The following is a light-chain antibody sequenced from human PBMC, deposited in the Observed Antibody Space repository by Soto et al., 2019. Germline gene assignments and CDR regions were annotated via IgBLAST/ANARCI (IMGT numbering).Light chain of an antibody. V-gene: IGKV3-11*01. CDR2: DAS. Sequence: EIVLTQSPATLSLSPGERATLSCRASQSVSSYLAWYQQKPGQAPRLLLYDASNRATGLPARLSGSGSGTDLTLPSSSLEPEDFAVYYCQQRSNWPPALTFGGGTKVEIK. CDR3: QQRSNWPPALT. CDR1: QSVSSY. J-gene: IGKJ4*01.